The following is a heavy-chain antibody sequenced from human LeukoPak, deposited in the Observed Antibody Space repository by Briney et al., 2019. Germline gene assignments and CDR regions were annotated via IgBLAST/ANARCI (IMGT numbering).Heavy chain of an antibody. V-gene: IGHV3-30*02. D-gene: IGHD6-13*01. Sequence: GGSLRLSCAASGFTFSSYGMHWVRQAPGKGLEWVAFIRYDGSNKYYADSVKGRFTISRDNSKNTLYLQMNSLRAEDTAVYYCARDIAAAGTLDYWAREPWSPSPQ. J-gene: IGHJ4*02. CDR2: IRYDGSNK. CDR3: ARDIAAAGTLDY. CDR1: GFTFSSYG.